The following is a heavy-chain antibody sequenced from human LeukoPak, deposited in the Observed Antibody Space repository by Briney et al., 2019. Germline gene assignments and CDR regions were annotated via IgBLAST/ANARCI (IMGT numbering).Heavy chain of an antibody. D-gene: IGHD3-9*01. J-gene: IGHJ4*02. V-gene: IGHV3-23*01. CDR3: ATCSRVDWLPIDY. CDR1: AFTFSNYA. CDR2: ISGSGGST. Sequence: GGSLRLSCAASAFTFSNYAMTWVRQAPGKGLEWVSAISGSGGSTYYANSVKGRFTISRDNSKNTLYLQMGCLRAHRTALYYCATCSRVDWLPIDYWGRGTLVTVSS.